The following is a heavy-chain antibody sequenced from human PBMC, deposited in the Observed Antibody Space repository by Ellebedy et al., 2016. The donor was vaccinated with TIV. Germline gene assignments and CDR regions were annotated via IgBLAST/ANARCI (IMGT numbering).Heavy chain of an antibody. CDR3: ARGRSGTYIHHAFDC. D-gene: IGHD3-16*01. CDR1: GFTFNSYA. V-gene: IGHV3-23*01. Sequence: GESLKISCAASGFTFNSYAMSWVRQAPGKGLEWVSTINNTGSRTYYADSVEGRFTISRDNSKNTLYLQMNSLRAEDTAMYYCARGRSGTYIHHAFDCWGQGTLVTVSS. CDR2: INNTGSRT. J-gene: IGHJ4*02.